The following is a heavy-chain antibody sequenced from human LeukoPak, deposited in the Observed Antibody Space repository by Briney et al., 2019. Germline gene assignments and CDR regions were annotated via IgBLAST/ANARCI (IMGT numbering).Heavy chain of an antibody. Sequence: PGGSLRLSCAASGFTFSSYGMNWVRQAPGKGLEWASYIADDSTATYYPDSVKGRFTISRDNSKNTLSLLMNSLRAEDTAVYYCARGSFGTHWYFDLWGRGTLVTVSS. J-gene: IGHJ2*01. CDR2: IADDSTAT. CDR3: ARGSFGTHWYFDL. V-gene: IGHV3-23*01. CDR1: GFTFSSYG. D-gene: IGHD3-10*01.